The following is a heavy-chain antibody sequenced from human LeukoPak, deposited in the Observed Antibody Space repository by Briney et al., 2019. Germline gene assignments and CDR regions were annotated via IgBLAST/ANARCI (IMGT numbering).Heavy chain of an antibody. Sequence: ASVKVSCKASGYTFTGYYMHWVRQAPGQGLEWMGWINPNSGGTNYAQKFQGRVTMTRDTSTSTVYMELSSLRSEDTAVYYCARASLPGYNDAFDIWGQGTMVTVSS. V-gene: IGHV1-2*02. CDR2: INPNSGGT. J-gene: IGHJ3*02. CDR1: GYTFTGYY. CDR3: ARASLPGYNDAFDI. D-gene: IGHD5-24*01.